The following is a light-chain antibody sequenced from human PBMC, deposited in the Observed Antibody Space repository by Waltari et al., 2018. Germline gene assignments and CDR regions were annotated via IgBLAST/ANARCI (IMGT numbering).Light chain of an antibody. J-gene: IGLJ3*02. Sequence: HSVLTQPPSVSGAPGQRVTISCTGSSSNTGAGSDVHWYQQLPGTAPKLLMYATSNRPSGVPDRFSASKSGTSASLVITGLQAEDEADYYCQSYDRSLSGPLFGGGTKLTVL. CDR1: SSNTGAGSD. V-gene: IGLV1-40*01. CDR2: ATS. CDR3: QSYDRSLSGPL.